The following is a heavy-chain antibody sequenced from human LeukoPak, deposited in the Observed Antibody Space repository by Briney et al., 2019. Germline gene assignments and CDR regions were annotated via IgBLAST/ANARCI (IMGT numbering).Heavy chain of an antibody. Sequence: GGSPRLSCAASGFTFSNYWMSWVRQAPGKGLEWVANIKEDGSEKNYVDSVKGRFTISRDNAKNSLFLQMNSLRAEDTAVYYCARDYYGSGSYYNWGQGTLVTVSS. CDR2: IKEDGSEK. V-gene: IGHV3-7*01. CDR3: ARDYYGSGSYYN. D-gene: IGHD3-10*01. J-gene: IGHJ4*02. CDR1: GFTFSNYW.